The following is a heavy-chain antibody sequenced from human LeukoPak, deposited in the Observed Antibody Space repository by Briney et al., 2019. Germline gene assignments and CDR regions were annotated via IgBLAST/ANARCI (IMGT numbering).Heavy chain of an antibody. V-gene: IGHV4-34*01. Sequence: SETLSLTCAVYGGSFSGYYWSWIRQPPGKGLEWIGEINHSGSTNYNPSLKSRVTISVDTSKNQFSLKLSSVTAADTAVYYCARGRRGSYYAASRVFYYYYYMDVWGKGTTVTVSS. J-gene: IGHJ6*03. CDR1: GGSFSGYY. CDR3: ARGRRGSYYAASRVFYYYYYMDV. D-gene: IGHD1-26*01. CDR2: INHSGST.